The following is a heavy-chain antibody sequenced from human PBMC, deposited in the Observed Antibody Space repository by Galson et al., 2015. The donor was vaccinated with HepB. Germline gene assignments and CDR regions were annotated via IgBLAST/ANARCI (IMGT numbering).Heavy chain of an antibody. Sequence: QSGAEVKKPGESLKISYKGSGYSFTSYWIGWVRQMPGKGLEWMGIIYPGDSDTRYSPSFQGQVTISADKSISTAYLQWSSLKASDTAMYYCARQGPPKGIAAAGTPIDYWGQGTLVTVSS. CDR3: ARQGPPKGIAAAGTPIDY. D-gene: IGHD6-13*01. V-gene: IGHV5-51*01. CDR1: GYSFTSYW. J-gene: IGHJ4*02. CDR2: IYPGDSDT.